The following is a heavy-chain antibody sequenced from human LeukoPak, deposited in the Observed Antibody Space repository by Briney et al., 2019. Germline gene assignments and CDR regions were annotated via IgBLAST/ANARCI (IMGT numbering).Heavy chain of an antibody. V-gene: IGHV4-39*07. CDR1: GGSISSSSYY. D-gene: IGHD3-16*01. Sequence: SETLSLTCTVSGGSISSSSYYWGWIRQPPGKGLEWIGSIYYSGSTNYNPSLKSRVTMSVDTSKNQFSLKLSSVTAADTAVYYCTRDAGGGSYYVYFDLWGRGTRVTVSS. J-gene: IGHJ2*01. CDR3: TRDAGGGSYYVYFDL. CDR2: IYYSGST.